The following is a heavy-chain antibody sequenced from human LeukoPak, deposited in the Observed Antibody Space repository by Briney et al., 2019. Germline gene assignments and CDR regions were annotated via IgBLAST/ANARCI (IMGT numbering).Heavy chain of an antibody. CDR3: ARHCSGGSCYLWGFDY. V-gene: IGHV4-4*07. J-gene: IGHJ4*02. D-gene: IGHD2-15*01. CDR1: GGSISSYY. Sequence: PSETLSLTCTVAGGSISSYYWSWIRQPAGKGLEWIGRIYTSGSTNYNPSLKSRVTISVDTSKNQFSLQLSSVTAADTAVYYCARHCSGGSCYLWGFDYWGQGTLVTVSS. CDR2: IYTSGST.